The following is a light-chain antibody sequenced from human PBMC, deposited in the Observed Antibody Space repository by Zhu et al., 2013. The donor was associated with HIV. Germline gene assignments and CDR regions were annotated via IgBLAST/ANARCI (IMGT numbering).Light chain of an antibody. J-gene: IGLJ3*02. CDR2: DDI. V-gene: IGLV1-51*01. CDR1: TSNIGNNY. Sequence: QSVLTQPPSMSAAPGQRVTISCSGSTSNIGNNYVSWYQQLPGTAPKLLIYDDIKRPSGIPGRFSGSKSGTSATLAIAGLQTGDEADFYCGTWDTSLSAWVFGGGTTLTVL. CDR3: GTWDTSLSAWV.